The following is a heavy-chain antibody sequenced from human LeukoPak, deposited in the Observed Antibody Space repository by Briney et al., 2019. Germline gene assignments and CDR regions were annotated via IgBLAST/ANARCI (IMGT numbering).Heavy chain of an antibody. CDR2: ICANDGNT. CDR1: GLTFRNYA. CDR3: AKGSGSSCYSPCDY. V-gene: IGHV3-23*01. D-gene: IGHD2-15*01. Sequence: PGGSLRFSCAASGLTFRNYAMSWVRQAPGKGLEWVSVICANDGNTYYADAVKGRFTISRDNSKDTLYLQMDSLRAEDTAVYYCAKGSGSSCYSPCDYWGQGILVTVSS. J-gene: IGHJ4*02.